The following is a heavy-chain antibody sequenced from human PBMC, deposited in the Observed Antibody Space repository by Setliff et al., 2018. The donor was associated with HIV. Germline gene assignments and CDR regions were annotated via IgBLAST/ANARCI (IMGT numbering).Heavy chain of an antibody. J-gene: IGHJ6*02. CDR1: GYTFSRYG. CDR2: ISPYNGNR. Sequence: GASVKVSCKASGYTFSRYGISWVRQAPGQGLEWMGWISPYNGNRNYAQKLQGRVTMTADTSTSTAYIEVRSLRFDDTAVYYCAREGVREPPSNTLYYGMDVWGQGTTVTVS. D-gene: IGHD1-1*01. V-gene: IGHV1-18*01. CDR3: AREGVREPPSNTLYYGMDV.